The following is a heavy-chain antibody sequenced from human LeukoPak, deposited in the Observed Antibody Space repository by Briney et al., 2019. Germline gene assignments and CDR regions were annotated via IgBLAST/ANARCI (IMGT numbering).Heavy chain of an antibody. J-gene: IGHJ4*02. CDR1: GDSITSSSYY. V-gene: IGHV4-39*07. Sequence: SETLSLTCTVSGDSITSSSYYWGWIRQPPGKELEWIGSIYYSGSTYYNPSLKSRVTISVDTSKNQFSLKLNSVTAADTAVYYCAKAPTDIRPAERYSGSLWRRPEVVVGTYFDYWAQGTLVTVSS. D-gene: IGHD6-6*01. CDR2: IYYSGST. CDR3: AKAPTDIRPAERYSGSLWRRPEVVVGTYFDY.